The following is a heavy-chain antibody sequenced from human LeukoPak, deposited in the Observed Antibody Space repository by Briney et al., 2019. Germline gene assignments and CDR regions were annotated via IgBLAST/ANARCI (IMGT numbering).Heavy chain of an antibody. CDR3: AHHGGGTIRIAAFDI. V-gene: IGHV3-53*01. D-gene: IGHD3-3*01. CDR2: IYSGGST. J-gene: IGHJ3*02. Sequence: GGSLRLSCAASGFTVSSNYMSWVRQAPGKGLEWVSIIYSGGSTFYADSVKGRFTISRDNSKNTLYLQLNSLRAEDTAIYYCAHHGGGTIRIAAFDIWGRGTMVTVSS. CDR1: GFTVSSNY.